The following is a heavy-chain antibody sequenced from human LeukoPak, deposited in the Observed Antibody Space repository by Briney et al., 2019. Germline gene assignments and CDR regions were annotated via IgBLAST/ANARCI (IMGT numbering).Heavy chain of an antibody. Sequence: PSETLSLTCAVSGYSLGSGFYCGWVRQPPGKGLEWIGNMYHTGTNYYNPSLRSRLTISEDTSKSHFSLTVDSVTAADTAVYYCATGRYSGSVDYWGQGILVTVSS. J-gene: IGHJ4*02. D-gene: IGHD1-26*01. CDR1: GYSLGSGFY. V-gene: IGHV4-38-2*01. CDR2: MYHTGTN. CDR3: ATGRYSGSVDY.